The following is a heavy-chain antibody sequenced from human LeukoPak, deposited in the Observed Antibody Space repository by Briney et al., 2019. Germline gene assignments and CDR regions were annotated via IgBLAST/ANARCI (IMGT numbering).Heavy chain of an antibody. D-gene: IGHD2-15*01. CDR2: IYSGRST. Sequence: GGSLRLSCAASGFTVSSNDMSWVRQAPGKGLEWVSLIYSGRSTYYADSVKGRFIISRDNSKNTLYLQMNSLRAEDTAVYYCASGYCSGGSCYSVGDYWGQGTLVTVSS. V-gene: IGHV3-66*01. CDR1: GFTVSSND. J-gene: IGHJ4*02. CDR3: ASGYCSGGSCYSVGDY.